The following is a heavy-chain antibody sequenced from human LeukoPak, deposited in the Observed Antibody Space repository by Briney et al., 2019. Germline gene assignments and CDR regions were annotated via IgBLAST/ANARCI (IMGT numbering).Heavy chain of an antibody. V-gene: IGHV1-8*01. Sequence: ASVKVSCRASAYTFTSYDINWVRQATGQGLEWMGWMNPNSGHTGYAQKFQGRVTMTRNTSISTAYMELSSLRSEDTAVYYCAGAYCSSTSCHYYYYGMDVWGQGTTVTVSS. D-gene: IGHD2-2*01. CDR3: AGAYCSSTSCHYYYYGMDV. CDR1: AYTFTSYD. J-gene: IGHJ6*02. CDR2: MNPNSGHT.